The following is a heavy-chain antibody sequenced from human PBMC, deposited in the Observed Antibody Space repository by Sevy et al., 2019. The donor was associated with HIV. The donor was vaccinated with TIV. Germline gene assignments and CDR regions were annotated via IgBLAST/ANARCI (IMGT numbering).Heavy chain of an antibody. CDR2: IYSGGST. CDR3: ARDPGRYCSGGSCPTGAFDI. Sequence: GGSLRLSCAASGFTVSSNYMSWVRQAPGKGLEWVSVIYSGGSTYYADSVKGRFTISRDNSKNTLYLQMNSLRAEDTDMYYCARDPGRYCSGGSCPTGAFDIWGQGTMVTVSS. CDR1: GFTVSSNY. D-gene: IGHD2-15*01. J-gene: IGHJ3*02. V-gene: IGHV3-53*01.